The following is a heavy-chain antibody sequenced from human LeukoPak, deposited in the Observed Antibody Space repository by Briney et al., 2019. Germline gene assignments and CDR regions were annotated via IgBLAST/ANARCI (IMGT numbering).Heavy chain of an antibody. D-gene: IGHD6-13*01. J-gene: IGHJ4*02. CDR3: ARDDIPAAGILDC. Sequence: APGKPSCKAAGYTFTSYGISWVRQAPGQRREWRGWISAYNGNTNYAQKLQGRVTMTTDTATSKANMELWSLRSDDTGVYYCARDDIPAAGILDCWGQGTLVSVSS. CDR2: ISAYNGNT. CDR1: GYTFTSYG. V-gene: IGHV1-18*01.